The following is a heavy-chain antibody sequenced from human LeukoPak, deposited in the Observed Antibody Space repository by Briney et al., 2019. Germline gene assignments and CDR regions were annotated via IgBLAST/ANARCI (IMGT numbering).Heavy chain of an antibody. CDR2: IQEDGSEK. J-gene: IGHJ6*02. V-gene: IGHV3-7*03. CDR3: ARSGSGRYYYYYGMDV. CDR1: GFTFSSYW. D-gene: IGHD1-26*01. Sequence: GGSLRLSCAASGFTFSSYWMSWVRQAPGKGLEWVANIQEDGSEKYYVDSVKGRFTISRDNAKNSLYLQMNSLRAEDTAMYYCARSGSGRYYYYYGMDVWGQGTTVTVSS.